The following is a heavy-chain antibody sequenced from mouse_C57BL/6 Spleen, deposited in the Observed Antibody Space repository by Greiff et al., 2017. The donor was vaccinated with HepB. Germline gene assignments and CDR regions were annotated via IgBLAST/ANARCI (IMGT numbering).Heavy chain of an antibody. CDR2: INPGSGGT. D-gene: IGHD1-1*01. Sequence: QVQLQQSGAELVRPGTSVKLSCKASGYAFTNYLIEWVKQRPGQGLEWIGVINPGSGGTNYTEKFKGKATLTADKSSSTAYMQLSSLTSEDSAVYFCARIYYGSSWYFDYWGQGTTLTVSS. CDR3: ARIYYGSSWYFDY. V-gene: IGHV1-54*01. J-gene: IGHJ2*01. CDR1: GYAFTNYL.